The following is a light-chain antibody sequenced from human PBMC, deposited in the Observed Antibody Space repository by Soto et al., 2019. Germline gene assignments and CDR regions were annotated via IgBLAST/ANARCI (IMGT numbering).Light chain of an antibody. CDR1: QNISNS. CDR3: QQSYSTPLT. V-gene: IGKV1-39*01. Sequence: DIQMTQSLSSLSASVGDRVTITCRASQNISNSLNWYQQKPGKAPKLLIYAASTLQSGVPSRFSCSGSGTEFTLTISSLQPEDFATYYCQQSYSTPLTFGGGTKVEIK. CDR2: AAS. J-gene: IGKJ4*01.